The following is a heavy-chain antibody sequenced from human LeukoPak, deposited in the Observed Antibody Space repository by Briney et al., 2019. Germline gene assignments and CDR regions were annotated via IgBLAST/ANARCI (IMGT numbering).Heavy chain of an antibody. Sequence: PSETLSLTCTVSGGSISSSSYYWGWIRQPPGKGLEWIGSIYSSGSTYYNPSLKSRVTISVDTSKNQFSLKLSSVTAADTAVYYCARDTITLGYCSSTSCPGGFDYWGQGTLVTVSS. D-gene: IGHD2-2*01. V-gene: IGHV4-39*07. CDR3: ARDTITLGYCSSTSCPGGFDY. CDR1: GGSISSSSYY. J-gene: IGHJ4*02. CDR2: IYSSGST.